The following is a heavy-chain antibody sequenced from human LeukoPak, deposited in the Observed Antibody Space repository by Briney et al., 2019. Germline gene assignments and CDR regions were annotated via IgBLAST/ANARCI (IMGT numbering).Heavy chain of an antibody. CDR2: NYHSGST. CDR3: ARDIVVVPAAINDAFDI. D-gene: IGHD2-2*01. J-gene: IGHJ3*02. CDR1: GYSISSGYY. V-gene: IGHV4-38-2*02. Sequence: SETLSLTCTVSGYSISSGYYWGWIRQPPVKELEWIGSNYHSGSTYYNPSLKSRVTISVDTSKNQFSLKLSSVTAADTAVYYCARDIVVVPAAINDAFDIWGQGTMVTVSS.